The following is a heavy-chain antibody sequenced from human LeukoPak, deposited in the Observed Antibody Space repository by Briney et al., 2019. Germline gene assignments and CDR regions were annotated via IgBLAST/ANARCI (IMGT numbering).Heavy chain of an antibody. V-gene: IGHV3-23*01. D-gene: IGHD1-14*01. Sequence: GGSLRLSCAASGFTFSNSAMTWVRQAPGKGLDWVSAINGDGGRTYHADSVKGRFTISRDNSKNTLYLHMNSLRVEDTAVYYCAKDIKGTNYYYYGMGAWGQGTTVTVSS. CDR2: INGDGGRT. CDR1: GFTFSNSA. J-gene: IGHJ6*02. CDR3: AKDIKGTNYYYYGMGA.